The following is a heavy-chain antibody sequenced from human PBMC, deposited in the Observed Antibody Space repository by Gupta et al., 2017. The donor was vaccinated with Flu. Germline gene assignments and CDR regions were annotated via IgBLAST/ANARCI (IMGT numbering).Heavy chain of an antibody. V-gene: IGHV4-59*03. CDR2: ISYAGGT. CDR3: VKHQRFGLNTGCDC. J-gene: IGHJ4*02. D-gene: IGHD3-3*01. CDR1: MNKFY. Sequence: MNKFYWSWFGQPPGKGLEWIGLISYAGGTKYNPSLESRVTMAADTTKRGFSLKLTAVTSVDTAVYGCVKHQRFGLNTGCDCWGRGRRGTVSS.